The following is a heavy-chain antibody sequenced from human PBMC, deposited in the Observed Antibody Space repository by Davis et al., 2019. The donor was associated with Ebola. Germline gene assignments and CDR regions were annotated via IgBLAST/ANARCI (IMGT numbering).Heavy chain of an antibody. CDR2: INHSGST. J-gene: IGHJ6*02. CDR3: ARRRITIFGVVIGTGIRGGMDV. Sequence: MPSETLSLTCAVYGGSFSGYYWSWIRQPPGKGLEWIGEINHSGSTNYNPSLKSRVTISVDTPKNQFSLKLTSVTAADTAVYYCARRRITIFGVVIGTGIRGGMDVWGQGTTVTVSS. V-gene: IGHV4-34*01. CDR1: GGSFSGYY. D-gene: IGHD3-3*01.